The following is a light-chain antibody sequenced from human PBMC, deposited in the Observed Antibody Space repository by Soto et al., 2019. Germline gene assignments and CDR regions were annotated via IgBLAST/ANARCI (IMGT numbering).Light chain of an antibody. CDR1: QSVSSD. Sequence: EIVMTQSPATLSVSPGERATLSCRASQSVSSDLAWYHQKPGQAPRLLIYGASTRATGIPARFSGSGSGTDFTLTISDVEPEDFALYYCQQHINWPLTFGGGTKVDIK. CDR3: QQHINWPLT. V-gene: IGKV3-15*01. CDR2: GAS. J-gene: IGKJ4*01.